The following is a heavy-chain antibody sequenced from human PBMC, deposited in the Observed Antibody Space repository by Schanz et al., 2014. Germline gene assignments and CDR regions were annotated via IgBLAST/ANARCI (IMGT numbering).Heavy chain of an antibody. Sequence: VESGGGLVKPGGSLRLSCAVSGFPFSYYPMNWVRQAPGKGPEWVACIGRRGQVIYYADSMEGRFTISRDNAKNTLYLQMNSLRAEDTAVYYCVRDTDYHFDYWGQGTLVTVSS. CDR2: IGRRGQVI. V-gene: IGHV3-21*01. D-gene: IGHD4-17*01. J-gene: IGHJ4*02. CDR1: GFPFSYYP. CDR3: VRDTDYHFDY.